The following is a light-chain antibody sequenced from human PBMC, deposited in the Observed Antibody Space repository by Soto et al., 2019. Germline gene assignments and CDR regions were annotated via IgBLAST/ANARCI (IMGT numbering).Light chain of an antibody. J-gene: IGLJ2*01. V-gene: IGLV1-44*01. Sequence: QSVLTQPPSASGTPGQRVTISCSGSSSNIGSNTVNWYQQLPGTAPKLLIYGNNQRPSGVPDRFSSSKSGTSASLAISGLQSEDEADYFCAAWDDSLNRVVFGGGTKLTVL. CDR3: AAWDDSLNRVV. CDR2: GNN. CDR1: SSNIGSNT.